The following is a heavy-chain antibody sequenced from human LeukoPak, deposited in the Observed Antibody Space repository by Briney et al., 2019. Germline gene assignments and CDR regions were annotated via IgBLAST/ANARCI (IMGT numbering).Heavy chain of an antibody. Sequence: GGSLRLSCAASGFTSSNYGMHWVRQAPGKGLEWVAFIRYDGSNKYYADFVKGRFTISRDDSKNTLYLQMNSLRAEDTAVYYCAKEVVPAAMRDYYYYMDVWGKGTTVT. CDR2: IRYDGSNK. V-gene: IGHV3-30*02. J-gene: IGHJ6*03. CDR1: GFTSSNYG. D-gene: IGHD2-2*01. CDR3: AKEVVPAAMRDYYYYMDV.